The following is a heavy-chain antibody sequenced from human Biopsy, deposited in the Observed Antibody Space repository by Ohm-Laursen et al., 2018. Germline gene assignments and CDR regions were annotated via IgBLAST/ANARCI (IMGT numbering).Heavy chain of an antibody. CDR2: INRDGSQS. CDR3: TRDTTYYAGTTYYDALDV. CDR1: GFAFSTNR. Sequence: GSLRLSCTASGFAFSTNRMSWVRKAPGQGLEWVANINRDGSQSNHADSVTGRFTISRDKAKISLYLQMNSLISEDTAVYYFTRDTTYYAGTTYYDALDVWGQGTTVTVSS. D-gene: IGHD2/OR15-2a*01. J-gene: IGHJ3*01. V-gene: IGHV3-7*01.